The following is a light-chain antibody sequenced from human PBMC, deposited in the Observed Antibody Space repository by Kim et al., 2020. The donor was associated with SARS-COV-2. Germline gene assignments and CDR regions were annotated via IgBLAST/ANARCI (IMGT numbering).Light chain of an antibody. V-gene: IGLV2-14*03. CDR2: DVN. CDR3: SSYTMGGSWV. J-gene: IGLJ3*02. CDR1: SSDVGDYDF. Sequence: QSALTQPASVSESPGQSITISCTGTSSDVGDYDFVSWYQQHPGKAPKLMIYDVNKRPSGVSIRFAGSKTGNTASLTISGLQADDEADYYCSSYTMGGSWVFGGGTKVTVL.